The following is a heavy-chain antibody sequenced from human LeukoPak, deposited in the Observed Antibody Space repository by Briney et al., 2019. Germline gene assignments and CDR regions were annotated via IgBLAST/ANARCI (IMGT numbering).Heavy chain of an antibody. D-gene: IGHD2-21*02. CDR1: GGSISSGGYY. CDR3: ARVGWVTSFVVS. CDR2: MYHNGRP. J-gene: IGHJ5*02. Sequence: SETLSLTCTVSGGSISSGGYYWSWIRQQPGKGLESIAYMYHNGRPYYNPSLQSRVTISVDTSKNQFSLKLSSVTAADTAIYYCARVGWVTSFVVSWGQGTQVTVSS. V-gene: IGHV4-31*03.